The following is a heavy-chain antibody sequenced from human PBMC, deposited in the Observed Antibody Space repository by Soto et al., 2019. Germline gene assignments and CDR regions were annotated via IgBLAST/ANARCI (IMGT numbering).Heavy chain of an antibody. D-gene: IGHD1-1*01. CDR1: GFTFSSYG. J-gene: IGHJ4*02. Sequence: VGSLRLSCAASGFTFSSYGMHWVRQAPGKGLEWVAVIWYDGSERYYVDSVKGRFTISRDNAKNSLSLQMDSLRAEDTAVYYCARLTAGKTGRVDYWGQGTLVTVSS. CDR2: IWYDGSER. CDR3: ARLTAGKTGRVDY. V-gene: IGHV3-33*01.